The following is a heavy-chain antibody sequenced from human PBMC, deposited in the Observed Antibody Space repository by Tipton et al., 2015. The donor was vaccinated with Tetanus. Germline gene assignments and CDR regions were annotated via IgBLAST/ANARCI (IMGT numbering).Heavy chain of an antibody. Sequence: TLSLTCTVSGGSVRSGSYYWNWIRQPPGKGLEWIGYISNSGSTYYNPSLKSRVTISVDTSQKQISLKVNSVTVADTAVYYCARDRGVRGGYYYYHGMDVWGQGTTVTVSS. CDR2: ISNSGST. CDR1: GGSVRSGSYY. D-gene: IGHD3-10*01. V-gene: IGHV4-61*01. CDR3: ARDRGVRGGYYYYHGMDV. J-gene: IGHJ6*02.